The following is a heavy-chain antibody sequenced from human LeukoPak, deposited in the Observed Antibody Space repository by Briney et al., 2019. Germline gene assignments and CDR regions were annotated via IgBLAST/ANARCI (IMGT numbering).Heavy chain of an antibody. CDR2: IDPSGGST. D-gene: IGHD3-10*01. CDR3: ARDLGLRGVTNWFDP. Sequence: ASVKVSCKASAYTFSTYLLHWVRQAPGQGLEWMGIIDPSGGSTDCAQKFQGRVTMTRDTSTSTVYMELSSLRSEDTAVYYCARDLGLRGVTNWFDPWGQGTLVTVSS. CDR1: AYTFSTYL. J-gene: IGHJ5*02. V-gene: IGHV1-46*01.